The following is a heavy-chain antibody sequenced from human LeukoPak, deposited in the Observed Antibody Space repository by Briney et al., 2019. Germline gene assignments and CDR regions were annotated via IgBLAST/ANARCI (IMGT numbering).Heavy chain of an antibody. CDR3: ARIRDGYNDAYDI. CDR2: IIPGLSTA. CDR1: GDTFSRYA. J-gene: IGHJ3*02. D-gene: IGHD5-24*01. V-gene: IGHV1-69*13. Sequence: SVKVSCTASGDTFSRYAISWVRQAPGQGLEWMGGIIPGLSTANYAQKFQDRVTITADESTSTTYMELSSLKSEDTAVYYCARIRDGYNDAYDIWGQGTMVTVSS.